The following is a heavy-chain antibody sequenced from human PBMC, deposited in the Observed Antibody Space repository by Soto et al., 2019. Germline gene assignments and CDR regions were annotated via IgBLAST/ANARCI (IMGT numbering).Heavy chain of an antibody. D-gene: IGHD6-19*01. V-gene: IGHV4-59*01. CDR3: ERAISGQAFDY. Sequence: PSETLSLTCTVSGGSISSYYWSWIRQPPGKGLEWIGYIYYSGSTNYNPSLKSRVTISVDTSKNQFSLKLSSVTAADTAVYYCERAISGQAFDYWGQGTLVTVSS. CDR2: IYYSGST. J-gene: IGHJ4*02. CDR1: GGSISSYY.